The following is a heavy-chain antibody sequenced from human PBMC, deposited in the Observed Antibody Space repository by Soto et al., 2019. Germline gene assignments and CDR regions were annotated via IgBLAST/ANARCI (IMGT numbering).Heavy chain of an antibody. CDR2: INPNSGGT. D-gene: IGHD6-13*01. V-gene: IGHV1-2*02. CDR3: ARAEYIRSSWYRSADAFDI. J-gene: IGHJ3*02. CDR1: GYTFTGYY. Sequence: ASVKVSCKASGYTFTGYYMHWVRQAPGQGLEWMGWINPNSGGTNYAQKFQGRVTMTRDTSISTAYMELSRLRSDDTAVYYCARAEYIRSSWYRSADAFDIWGQGTMVTVSS.